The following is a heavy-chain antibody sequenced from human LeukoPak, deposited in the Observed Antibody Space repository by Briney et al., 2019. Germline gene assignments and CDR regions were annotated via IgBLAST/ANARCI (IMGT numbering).Heavy chain of an antibody. CDR2: IYYSGST. Sequence: SEILSLTCTVSGGSNNSGNYYWGWIRQPPGKGLEWIGSIYYSGSTYYNPSLKSRVTISVDTSKNQFSLKLSSVTAADTAVYYCARHLRHLDYWGQGTLVTVSS. V-gene: IGHV4-39*01. J-gene: IGHJ4*02. CDR3: ARHLRHLDY. D-gene: IGHD4-17*01. CDR1: GGSNNSGNYY.